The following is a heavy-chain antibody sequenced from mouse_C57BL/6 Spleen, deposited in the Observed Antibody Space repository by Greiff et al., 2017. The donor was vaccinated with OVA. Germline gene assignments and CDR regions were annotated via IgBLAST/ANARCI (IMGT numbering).Heavy chain of an antibody. CDR3: ARQGNYPSYWYFDV. CDR1: GFTFSSYT. D-gene: IGHD2-1*01. CDR2: ISGGGGNT. Sequence: EVNVVESGGGLVKPGGSLKLSCAASGFTFSSYTMSWVRQTPEKRLEWVATISGGGGNTYYPDSVKGRFTISRDNAKNTLYLQMSSLRSEDTALYYCARQGNYPSYWYFDVWGTGTTVTVSS. J-gene: IGHJ1*03. V-gene: IGHV5-9*01.